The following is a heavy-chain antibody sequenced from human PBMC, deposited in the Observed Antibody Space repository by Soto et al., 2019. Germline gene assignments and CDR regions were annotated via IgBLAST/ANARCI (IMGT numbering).Heavy chain of an antibody. CDR1: GDSLSSYENY. D-gene: IGHD1-1*01. J-gene: IGHJ5*02. CDR3: ARASIQFLLDP. CDR2: ISYTGST. Sequence: SETLSLTCTVSGDSLSSYENYWTWIRQPPGKDLEWIGYISYTGSTHYNPSVRSRVSISMDTSKNQFSLQLSSVTAADTAVYYCARASIQFLLDPWGQGILVTVSS. V-gene: IGHV4-30-4*01.